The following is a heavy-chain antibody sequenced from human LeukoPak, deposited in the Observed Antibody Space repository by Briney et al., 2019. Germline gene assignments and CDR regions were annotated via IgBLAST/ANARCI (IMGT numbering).Heavy chain of an antibody. CDR3: ARRLGSSADGILKYYFDY. CDR1: GVSIISSNYY. D-gene: IGHD6-13*01. Sequence: SETLSLTSTVSGVSIISSNYYWGWFRQPPRKGLEWIAIVFYTGSTRHNPSLKSRVTISVDTSKNEFSLNLSSVTAEDTAVYYCARRLGSSADGILKYYFDYWGQGTLVTVSS. CDR2: VFYTGST. J-gene: IGHJ4*02. V-gene: IGHV4-39*01.